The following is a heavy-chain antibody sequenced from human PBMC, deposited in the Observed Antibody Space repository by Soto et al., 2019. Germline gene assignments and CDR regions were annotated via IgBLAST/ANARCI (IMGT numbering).Heavy chain of an antibody. Sequence: QGQLVQSGSEVKKPGASVKVSCKASGYSFTSSGFSWVRQAPGQGLEWMGWISAYNGNTNYAQKFKDRITLTTDTSTSTAYMELGNLRSDDTAVYYCATDPYCGSAPGCSALDVWGQGTTVSVSS. V-gene: IGHV1-18*04. D-gene: IGHD2-21*01. CDR3: ATDPYCGSAPGCSALDV. J-gene: IGHJ6*02. CDR2: ISAYNGNT. CDR1: GYSFTSSG.